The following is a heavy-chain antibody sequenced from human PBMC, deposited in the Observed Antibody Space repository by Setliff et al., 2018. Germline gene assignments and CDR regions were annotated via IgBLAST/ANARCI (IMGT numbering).Heavy chain of an antibody. D-gene: IGHD3-3*01. CDR2: IIPIFGTA. CDR1: GGTFSSYA. Sequence: SVKVSCKASGGTFSSYAISWVRQAPGQGLEWMGRIIPIFGTANYAQKFQGRVTITAGKSTSTAYMELSSLRSEDTAVYYCASLSLGFTIFGVVIIDPYFDYWGQGTLVTVSS. V-gene: IGHV1-69*06. CDR3: ASLSLGFTIFGVVIIDPYFDY. J-gene: IGHJ4*02.